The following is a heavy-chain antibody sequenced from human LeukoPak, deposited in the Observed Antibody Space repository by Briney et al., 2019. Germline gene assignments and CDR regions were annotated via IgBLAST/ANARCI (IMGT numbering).Heavy chain of an antibody. CDR1: GFTFSNYA. J-gene: IGHJ4*02. Sequence: PGASLRLSCVASGFTFSNYAMSWVRQAPGKRLEWVSAVTGRAGSTYYADSVKGRFTISRDNSRNTLFLQMNSLRAEDTAIYYCAKWGDFDILTGYYVSDFWGRGTLVTVSS. V-gene: IGHV3-23*01. CDR3: AKWGDFDILTGYYVSDF. CDR2: VTGRAGST. D-gene: IGHD3-9*01.